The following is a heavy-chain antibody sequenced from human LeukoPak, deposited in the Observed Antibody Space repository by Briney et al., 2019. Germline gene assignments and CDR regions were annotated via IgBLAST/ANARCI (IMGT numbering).Heavy chain of an antibody. CDR3: AKSPAPNVAAAGINFDY. CDR1: GFTFSSYA. V-gene: IGHV3-23*01. CDR2: ISGGGGST. Sequence: PGGSLRLSCAASGFTFSSYAMSWVRQAPGKGLEWVSAISGGGGSTYYADSVKGRFTISRDNSKNTLYLQMNSLRAEDTAVYYCAKSPAPNVAAAGINFDYWGQGTLVTVSS. J-gene: IGHJ4*02. D-gene: IGHD6-13*01.